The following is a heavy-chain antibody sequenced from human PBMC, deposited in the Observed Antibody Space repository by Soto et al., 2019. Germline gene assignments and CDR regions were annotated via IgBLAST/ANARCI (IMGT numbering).Heavy chain of an antibody. CDR2: ISYDGSNK. Sequence: PGGSLRLSCAASGFTFSSYAMHWVRQAPGKGLEWVAVISYDGSNKYYADSVKGRFTISRDNSKNTLYLQMNSLRAEDTAVYYCARDVDGDGYNGFDYWGQGTLVTVSS. CDR3: ARDVDGDGYNGFDY. CDR1: GFTFSSYA. D-gene: IGHD5-12*01. V-gene: IGHV3-30-3*01. J-gene: IGHJ4*02.